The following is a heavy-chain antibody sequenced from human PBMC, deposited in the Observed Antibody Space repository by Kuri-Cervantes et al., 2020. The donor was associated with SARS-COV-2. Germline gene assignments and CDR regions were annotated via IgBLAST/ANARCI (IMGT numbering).Heavy chain of an antibody. Sequence: GESLKISCSASGFTFSSYAMHWVRQAPGKGLEYVSAISSNGGSTYYADSVKGRFTISRDNSKNTLYLQMSSLRAEDTAVYYCARANDIVVVVAAHYAFDIWGQGTMVTVSS. V-gene: IGHV3-64D*06. CDR3: ARANDIVVVVAAHYAFDI. CDR1: GFTFSSYA. CDR2: ISSNGGST. J-gene: IGHJ3*02. D-gene: IGHD2-15*01.